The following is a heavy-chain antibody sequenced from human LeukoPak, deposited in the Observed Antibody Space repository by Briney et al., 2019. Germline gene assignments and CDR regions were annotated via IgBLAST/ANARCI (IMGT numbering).Heavy chain of an antibody. CDR3: ARAFTSTGYYYVEY. Sequence: GRSLRLSCAASGFTFSSFGMHWVRQAPGKGLEWVAVIWYDGNNKYYADSVKGRFTISRDNSKNTLYQQMNSLRAEDTAVYYCARAFTSTGYYYVEYWGQGTLVTVSS. D-gene: IGHD3-22*01. CDR2: IWYDGNNK. CDR1: GFTFSSFG. V-gene: IGHV3-33*01. J-gene: IGHJ4*02.